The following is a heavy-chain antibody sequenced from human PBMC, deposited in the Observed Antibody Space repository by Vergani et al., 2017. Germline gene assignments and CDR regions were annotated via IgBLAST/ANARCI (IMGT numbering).Heavy chain of an antibody. Sequence: QVQLVQSGAEVKKPGASVKVSCKSSGYAFTSYYVHWVRQAPGQGLEWMGGIIPIFGTANYAQNFQGRVTMTADESTSTAYMELSSLRSEDTAVYYCARGRPLRGPPAYWGQGTLVTVSS. J-gene: IGHJ4*02. CDR2: IIPIFGTA. D-gene: IGHD3-10*01. CDR3: ARGRPLRGPPAY. V-gene: IGHV1-69*01. CDR1: GYAFTSYY.